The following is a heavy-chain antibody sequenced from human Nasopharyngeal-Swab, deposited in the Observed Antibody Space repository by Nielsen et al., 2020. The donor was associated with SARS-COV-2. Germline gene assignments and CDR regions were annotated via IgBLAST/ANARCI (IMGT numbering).Heavy chain of an antibody. D-gene: IGHD2-2*01. Sequence: WIRQPPGKGLEWIGSIYYSGSTYYNPSLKSRVTISVDTSKNQFSLKLSSVTAADTAVYYCARLVGYCSSTSCYAGVGHYYYYYMDGGGKGT. V-gene: IGHV4-39*01. CDR2: IYYSGST. CDR3: ARLVGYCSSTSCYAGVGHYYYYYMDG. J-gene: IGHJ6*03.